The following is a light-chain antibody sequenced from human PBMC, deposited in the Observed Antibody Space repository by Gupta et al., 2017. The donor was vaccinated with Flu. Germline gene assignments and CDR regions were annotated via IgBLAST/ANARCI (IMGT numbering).Light chain of an antibody. J-gene: IGLJ3*02. CDR1: TGAVTSGHY. CDR2: DTS. V-gene: IGLV7-46*01. CDR3: LQSSSGARTVV. Sequence: AVVTQAPSLTVSPGGPVTLTCVSSTGAVTSGHYPYWFQQKPAQAERRLRYDTSNKQPWTPARFSACLIGGTADLTTNGALPEEDADDYCLQSSSGARTVVFGGGTKLTVL.